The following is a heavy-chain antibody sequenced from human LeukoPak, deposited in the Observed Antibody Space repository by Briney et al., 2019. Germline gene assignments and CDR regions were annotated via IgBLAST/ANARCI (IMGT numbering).Heavy chain of an antibody. CDR1: GYTFADYY. D-gene: IGHD1-26*01. Sequence: ASVKVSCKASGYTFADYYIHWVRQAPGQGLEWMGLINPDSGGTHCAQKFQGRVTMTRDTSISTAYMELSRLTSDDTAVYFCAREVGAIDYWGQGTLVTVSS. J-gene: IGHJ4*02. V-gene: IGHV1-2*02. CDR3: AREVGAIDY. CDR2: INPDSGGT.